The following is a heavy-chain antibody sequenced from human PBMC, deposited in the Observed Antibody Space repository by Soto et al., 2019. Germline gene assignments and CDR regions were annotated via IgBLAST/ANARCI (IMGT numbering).Heavy chain of an antibody. CDR3: ARGRRFLEWLLYMDV. Sequence: SETLSLTGTVSGGCLSSYYWSWIRQPPGKGLEWIGYIYYSGSTNYNPSLKSRVTISVDTSKNQFSLKLSSVTAADTAVYYCARGRRFLEWLLYMDVWGQATTVTVSS. CDR2: IYYSGST. CDR1: GGCLSSYY. V-gene: IGHV4-59*01. D-gene: IGHD3-3*01. J-gene: IGHJ6*01.